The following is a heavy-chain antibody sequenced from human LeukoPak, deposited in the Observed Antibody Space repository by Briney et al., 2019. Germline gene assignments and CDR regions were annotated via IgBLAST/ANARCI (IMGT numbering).Heavy chain of an antibody. CDR1: GGSFSGYY. V-gene: IGHV4-34*01. CDR3: ARKYSSSSYNWFDP. J-gene: IGHJ5*02. D-gene: IGHD6-13*01. Sequence: SETLSLTCAAYGGSFSGYYWSWIRQPPGKGLEWIGKINHSGSTNYNPSLKSRVTISVDTSKNQFSLKLSSVTAADTAVYYCARKYSSSSYNWFDPWGQGTLVTVSS. CDR2: INHSGST.